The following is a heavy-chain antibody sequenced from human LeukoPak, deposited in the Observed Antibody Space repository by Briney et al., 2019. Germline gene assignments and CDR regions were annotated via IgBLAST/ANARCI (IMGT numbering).Heavy chain of an antibody. D-gene: IGHD6-13*01. V-gene: IGHV3-21*01. CDR3: ARDEYSSSWYDDSHGY. J-gene: IGHJ4*02. CDR1: GFTFSSYS. Sequence: NPRGSLRLSCAASGFTFSSYSMNWVRQAPGKGLEWVSSISSSSSYIYYADSVKGRFTISRDNAKNSLYLQMNSLRAEDTAVYYCARDEYSSSWYDDSHGYWGQGTLVTVSS. CDR2: ISSSSSYI.